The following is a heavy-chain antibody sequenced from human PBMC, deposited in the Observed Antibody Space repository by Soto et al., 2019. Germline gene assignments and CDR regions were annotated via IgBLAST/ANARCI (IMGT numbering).Heavy chain of an antibody. CDR1: GGSISSSSYY. CDR3: ARRAGGDYGDYNNRPIYY. D-gene: IGHD4-17*01. V-gene: IGHV4-39*01. CDR2: IYYSGST. J-gene: IGHJ4*02. Sequence: QLQLQESGPGLVKPSETLSLTCTVSGGSISSSSYYWGWIRQPPGKGLEWIGSIYYSGSTYYNPSLKSRVTIAVDTSKNQLTLKLSSVTAADTAVYYCARRAGGDYGDYNNRPIYYWGQGTLLTVSS.